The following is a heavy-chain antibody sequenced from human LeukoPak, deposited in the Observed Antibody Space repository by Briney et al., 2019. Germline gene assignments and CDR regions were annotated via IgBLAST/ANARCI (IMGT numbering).Heavy chain of an antibody. CDR3: ARGTIVARPSSPFDY. D-gene: IGHD6-6*01. V-gene: IGHV1-46*01. Sequence: ASVKVSCKASGYTFTSYYMHWVRQAPGQGLEWMGIINPSGGSTSYAQKFQGRVTMTRDTSTSTVYMELSSLRSEDTAVYYCARGTIVARPSSPFDYWGQGTLVTVSS. CDR1: GYTFTSYY. J-gene: IGHJ4*02. CDR2: INPSGGST.